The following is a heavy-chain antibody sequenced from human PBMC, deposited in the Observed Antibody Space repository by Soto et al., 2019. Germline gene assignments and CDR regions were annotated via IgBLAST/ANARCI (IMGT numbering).Heavy chain of an antibody. CDR1: GFTFDDHA. D-gene: IGHD1-1*01. J-gene: IGHJ6*02. CDR2: VSWNSANI. CDR3: ERDFLRGEHPFYNNMVV. V-gene: IGHV3-9*01. Sequence: EVQLVESGGGLVQPGRSLRLSCAASGFTFDDHAMHWVRQVPGKGLEWVSAVSWNSANIGYADSVKGRFTISRDNAKSSLYLQMNSLRPEDTALYYCERDFLRGEHPFYNNMVVWGQGTMVNVSS.